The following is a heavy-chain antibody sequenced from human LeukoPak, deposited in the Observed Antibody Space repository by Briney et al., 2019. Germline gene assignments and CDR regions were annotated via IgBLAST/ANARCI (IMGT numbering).Heavy chain of an antibody. Sequence: GGALRLSCAASGFTFSDYSMTWVRQAPGKGLEWISYIGIDSGNTNYADSVKGRFTISGDKAKNSLYLQMNSLRVEDTAVYYCARDYKYAFDNWGQGTLVTVSS. CDR1: GFTFSDYS. J-gene: IGHJ4*02. CDR3: ARDYKYAFDN. D-gene: IGHD5-24*01. CDR2: IGIDSGNT. V-gene: IGHV3-48*01.